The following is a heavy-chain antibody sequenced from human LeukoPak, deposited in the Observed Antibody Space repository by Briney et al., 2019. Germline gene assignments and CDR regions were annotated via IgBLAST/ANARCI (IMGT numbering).Heavy chain of an antibody. Sequence: PGGSLRLSCAASGFTFSSYGMHWVRQAPGKGLEWVAFIRYDGSNKYHADSVKGRFTISRDNSKNTLYLQVNSLRAEDTAVYYCAKVSPYYYYMDVWGKGTTVTVSS. CDR1: GFTFSSYG. V-gene: IGHV3-30*02. J-gene: IGHJ6*03. CDR2: IRYDGSNK. CDR3: AKVSPYYYYMDV.